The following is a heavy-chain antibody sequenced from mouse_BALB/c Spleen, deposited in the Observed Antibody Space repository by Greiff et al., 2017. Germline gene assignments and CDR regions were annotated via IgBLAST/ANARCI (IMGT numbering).Heavy chain of an antibody. CDR3: ARYYYGSVAY. CDR2: IDPENGNT. Sequence: VTLKESGAELVRPGALVKLSCKASGFNIKDYYMHWVKQRPEQGLEWIGWIDPENGNTIYDPKFQGKASITADTSSNTAYLQLSSLTSEDTAVYYCARYYYGSVAYWGQGTLVTVSA. D-gene: IGHD1-1*01. J-gene: IGHJ3*01. CDR1: GFNIKDYY. V-gene: IGHV14-1*02.